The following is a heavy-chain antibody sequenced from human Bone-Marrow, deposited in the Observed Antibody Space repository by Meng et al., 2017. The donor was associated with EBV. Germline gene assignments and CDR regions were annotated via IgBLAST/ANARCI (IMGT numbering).Heavy chain of an antibody. D-gene: IGHD3-10*01. J-gene: IGHJ4*02. V-gene: IGHV1-69*01. Sequence: QVQGVQSGAEVKKPGSPVKVSCKTSGGTFRSDAISWVRQAPGQGLEWMGGLIPLSDAPHYAQKFQGRVTITADESTSTHYLDLSGLRAEDTAVYYCASESGRGFTPDYWGQGTLVTVSS. CDR3: ASESGRGFTPDY. CDR1: GGTFRSDA. CDR2: LIPLSDAP.